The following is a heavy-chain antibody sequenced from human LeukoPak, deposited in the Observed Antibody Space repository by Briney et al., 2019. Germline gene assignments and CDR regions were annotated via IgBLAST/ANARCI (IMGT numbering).Heavy chain of an antibody. J-gene: IGHJ6*03. CDR2: ILYVGSNK. CDR1: GFPFTTNY. Sequence: PGGSLRPSCAASGFPFTTNYMSWVRQAPGKGLEWVAFILYVGSNKNYADSVKGRFTIPRDNSKKPLYLQINSLRAEDTAVYYCAKDEGDFWWYYYYMDVWGKGTTVTVSS. D-gene: IGHD3-3*01. V-gene: IGHV3-30*02. CDR3: AKDEGDFWWYYYYMDV.